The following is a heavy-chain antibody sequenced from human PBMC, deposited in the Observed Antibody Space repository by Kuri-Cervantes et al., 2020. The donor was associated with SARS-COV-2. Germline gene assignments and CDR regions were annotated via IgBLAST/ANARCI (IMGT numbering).Heavy chain of an antibody. V-gene: IGHV3-7*01. CDR3: AIGGNYWHA. Sequence: GESLKISCAASGFTFSTSWMSWVRQAPGKGLEWVANIGQGGSVKYYVDSAKGRFTISRDNAKNSLYLQMNSLRTDDMAVYYCAIGGNYWHAWDQGTLVTVSS. D-gene: IGHD1-1*01. J-gene: IGHJ5*02. CDR2: IGQGGSVK. CDR1: GFTFSTSW.